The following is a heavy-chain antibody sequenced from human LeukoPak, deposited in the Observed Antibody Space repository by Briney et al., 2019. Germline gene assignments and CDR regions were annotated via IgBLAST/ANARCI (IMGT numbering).Heavy chain of an antibody. CDR1: GFTFSSHA. CDR2: ISSSNSGGST. D-gene: IGHD6-19*01. J-gene: IGHJ4*02. V-gene: IGHV3-23*01. CDR3: AKEKTGWSGVIDS. Sequence: GGSLRLSCAASGFTFSSHAMNWVRQGPGKGLEWISGISSSNSGGSTHYADSVRGRFTISRDNSKNTLHLQMSSLRAEDTGLYYCAKEKTGWSGVIDSWGQGTLVSVSS.